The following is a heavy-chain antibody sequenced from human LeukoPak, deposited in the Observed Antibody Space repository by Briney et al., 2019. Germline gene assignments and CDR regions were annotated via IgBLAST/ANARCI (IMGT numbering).Heavy chain of an antibody. V-gene: IGHV3-33*01. D-gene: IGHD3-9*01. CDR1: GFTFSSYG. Sequence: SGRSLRLSCAASGFTFSSYGMHWVRQAPGKGLEWVAVIWYDGSNKYYADSVKGRFTISRDNSKNTLYLQMNSLRAEDTAVYYCARGGIDILTGKPYYFDYWGQGTLVTVSS. CDR2: IWYDGSNK. CDR3: ARGGIDILTGKPYYFDY. J-gene: IGHJ4*02.